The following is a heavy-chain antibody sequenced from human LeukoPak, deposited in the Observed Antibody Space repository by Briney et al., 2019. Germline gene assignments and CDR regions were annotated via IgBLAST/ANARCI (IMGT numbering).Heavy chain of an antibody. CDR3: ARAPLSDSSGWYYFDY. D-gene: IGHD6-19*01. J-gene: IGHJ4*02. Sequence: GGSLRLSCAASGFTFSSYAMHWVRQAPGKGLEWVAVISYDGSNKYYADSVKGRFTISRDNSKNTLYLQMNSLRAEDTAVYYCARAPLSDSSGWYYFDYWGQGTLVTASS. CDR2: ISYDGSNK. CDR1: GFTFSSYA. V-gene: IGHV3-30*04.